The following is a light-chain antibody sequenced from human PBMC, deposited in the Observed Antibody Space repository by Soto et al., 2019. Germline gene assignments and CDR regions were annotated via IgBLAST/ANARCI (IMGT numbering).Light chain of an antibody. V-gene: IGKV3-20*01. CDR2: GAS. Sequence: DIVLTQSPGTLSVSPGERATLSGRASQSVSSSYLAWYQQQPGLAPRLLIYGASSRATGIPDRFSGSGSGTDFTLTISGLQPDDFASYYCQQYYSSWTFGQGTKVDIK. J-gene: IGKJ1*01. CDR1: QSVSSSY. CDR3: QQYYSSWT.